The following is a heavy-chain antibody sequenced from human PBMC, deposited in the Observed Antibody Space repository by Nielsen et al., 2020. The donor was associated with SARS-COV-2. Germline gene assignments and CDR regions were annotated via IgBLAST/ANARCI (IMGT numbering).Heavy chain of an antibody. J-gene: IGHJ5*02. D-gene: IGHD3/OR15-3a*01. CDR3: AREGTGPGTGFDP. CDR2: INPSSGST. Sequence: ASVKVSCKASGYSFTSYYMHWVRQAPGQGLEWMGIINPSSGSTKYAQKFQGRVTMTRDTSTSTVYMELRSLRSQDTAVYYCAREGTGPGTGFDPWGQGTLVTVSS. V-gene: IGHV1-46*01. CDR1: GYSFTSYY.